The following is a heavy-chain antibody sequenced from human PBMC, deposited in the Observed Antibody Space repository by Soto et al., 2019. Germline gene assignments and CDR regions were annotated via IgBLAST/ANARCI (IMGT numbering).Heavy chain of an antibody. CDR1: GYTFTGYY. CDR2: INPNSGGT. CDR3: ARYPYSSSSYDAFDI. V-gene: IGHV1-2*02. J-gene: IGHJ3*02. D-gene: IGHD6-13*01. Sequence: ASVKVSCKASGYTFTGYYMHWVRQAPGQGLEWMGWINPNSGGTKYAQKFQGRVTMTRDTSISTAYMELSRLRSDDTAVYYCARYPYSSSSYDAFDIWGQGTMVTVSS.